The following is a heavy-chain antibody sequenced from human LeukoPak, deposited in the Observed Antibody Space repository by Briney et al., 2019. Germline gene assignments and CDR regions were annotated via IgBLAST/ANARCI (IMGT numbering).Heavy chain of an antibody. CDR3: ARGRAVISCSSTTQSSRCEYYYYMDV. J-gene: IGHJ6*03. V-gene: IGHV4-34*01. Sequence: PSETLSLTCAVYGGSFSGYYWSWIRQPPGKGLEWIGEINHSGSTNYNPSLKSRVTISVDTSKNQFSLKLSSVTAADTAVYYCARGRAVISCSSTTQSSRCEYYYYMDVWGKGTTVTVSS. CDR2: INHSGST. CDR1: GGSFSGYY. D-gene: IGHD2-2*01.